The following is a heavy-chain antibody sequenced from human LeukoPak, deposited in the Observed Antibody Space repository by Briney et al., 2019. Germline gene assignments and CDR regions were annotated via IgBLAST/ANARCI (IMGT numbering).Heavy chain of an antibody. D-gene: IGHD3-10*01. CDR1: GFTVSSKY. CDR2: IYSGGST. V-gene: IGHV3-66*01. J-gene: IGHJ1*01. Sequence: GGSLRLSCAASGFTVSSKYMSWVRQAPGKGLEWVSVIYSGGSTYYADSVKGRFTISRDNSKNTLYLQMNSLRAEDTAVYYCATKGPYYYGSGLNFQHWGQGTLVTVSS. CDR3: ATKGPYYYGSGLNFQH.